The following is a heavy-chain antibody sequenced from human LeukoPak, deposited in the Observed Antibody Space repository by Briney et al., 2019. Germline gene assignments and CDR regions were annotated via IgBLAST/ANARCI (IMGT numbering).Heavy chain of an antibody. CDR3: ARDPLGDQDY. CDR1: GFTFSNYG. Sequence: GGSLRLSCAASGFTFSNYGIHWVRQAPGKGLEWVAIWSDGSNKYYADSVKGRFTISRDNAKNSLYLQMNSLRAEDTAVYYCARDPLGDQDYWGQGTLVTVSS. V-gene: IGHV3-33*01. D-gene: IGHD3-10*01. J-gene: IGHJ4*02. CDR2: WSDGSNK.